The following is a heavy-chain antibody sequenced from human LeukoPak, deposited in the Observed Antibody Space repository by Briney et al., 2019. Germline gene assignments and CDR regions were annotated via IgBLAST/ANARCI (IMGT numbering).Heavy chain of an antibody. CDR2: ISNDGDSE. J-gene: IGHJ4*02. CDR3: AKDGRGRTFFGDIEY. Sequence: PGGSLRLSCAASGFSFRLYGMHLVRQAPGKGLEWVAVISNDGDSEYYSDFVKGRFTISRDNAKDTLYLQMDSLRRDATAVYFCAKDGRGRTFFGDIEYWGQGTLVAVSS. V-gene: IGHV3-30*18. D-gene: IGHD3-10*01. CDR1: GFSFRLYG.